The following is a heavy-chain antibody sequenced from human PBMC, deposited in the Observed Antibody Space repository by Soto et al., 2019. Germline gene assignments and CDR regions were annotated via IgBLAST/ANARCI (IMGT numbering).Heavy chain of an antibody. Sequence: QVQLVESGGGVVQPGRSLRLSCAASGFSFSTHGMHWVRQAPGKGLEWVALIWYDGSHQFYADSVKGRFSTFRDNSRNTPNVQMKSRRVGGMAIYDFAGAYTVIGVRILDVWGQGTTVAVSS. CDR2: IWYDGSHQ. D-gene: IGHD3-10*01. J-gene: IGHJ6*02. V-gene: IGHV3-33*01. CDR1: GFSFSTHG. CDR3: AGAYTVIGVRILDV.